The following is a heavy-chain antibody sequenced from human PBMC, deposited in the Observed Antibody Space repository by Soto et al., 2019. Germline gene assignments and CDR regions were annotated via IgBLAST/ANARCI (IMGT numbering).Heavy chain of an antibody. J-gene: IGHJ4*02. V-gene: IGHV4-34*01. CDR1: GGSFSGYY. Sequence: QVQLQQWGAGLLKPSETLSLTCAVYGGSFSGYYWTWIRQPPGTGLEWTGEINHIGTPNYNPSLNTRVSISVDTSKNQFSLQLTSVTAACTAVYYCARDKITGLFDYWCQGTLVTVSS. CDR2: INHIGTP. D-gene: IGHD2-8*02. CDR3: ARDKITGLFDY.